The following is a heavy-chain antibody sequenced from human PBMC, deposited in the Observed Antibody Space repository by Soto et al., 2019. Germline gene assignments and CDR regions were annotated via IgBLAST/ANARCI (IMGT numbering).Heavy chain of an antibody. J-gene: IGHJ4*02. CDR1: GYTFTSYA. CDR3: ASSASGYDNNIDY. CDR2: INAGNGNT. D-gene: IGHD5-12*01. V-gene: IGHV1-3*01. Sequence: ASVKVSCKASGYTFTSYAMHWVRQAPGQRLEWMGWINAGNGNTKYSQKFQGRVTITRDTSASTAYMELSSLKSEDTAVYYCASSASGYDNNIDYWGQGTLVTVSS.